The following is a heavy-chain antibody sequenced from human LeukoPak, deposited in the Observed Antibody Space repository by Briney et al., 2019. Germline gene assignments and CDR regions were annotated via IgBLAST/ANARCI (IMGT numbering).Heavy chain of an antibody. J-gene: IGHJ6*03. CDR2: INPNSGGT. Sequence: GASVKVSCKASGYTFTGYYMHWVRQAPGQGLEWMGWINPNSGGTNYAQKFQGRVTITADESTSTAYMELSSLRSEDTAVYYCARGVTMVRGGRGYYYYMDVWGKGTTVTISS. CDR1: GYTFTGYY. D-gene: IGHD3-10*01. CDR3: ARGVTMVRGGRGYYYYMDV. V-gene: IGHV1-2*02.